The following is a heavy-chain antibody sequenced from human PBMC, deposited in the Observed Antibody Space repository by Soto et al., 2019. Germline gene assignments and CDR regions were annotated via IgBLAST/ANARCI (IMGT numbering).Heavy chain of an antibody. CDR2: MNAGNGNT. CDR1: GYTFSRND. V-gene: IGHV1-3*05. J-gene: IGHJ4*02. Sequence: QVQLVQSGAEEKKPGASVKVSCKASGYTFSRNDIHWVRQAPGQRLEWMGWMNAGNGNTRYSREFQARVTFTRDTAASTGDMELSSLRSEYTAAYECASATGMVALDYWGQGTLVTVSS. CDR3: ASATGMVALDY. D-gene: IGHD5-18*01.